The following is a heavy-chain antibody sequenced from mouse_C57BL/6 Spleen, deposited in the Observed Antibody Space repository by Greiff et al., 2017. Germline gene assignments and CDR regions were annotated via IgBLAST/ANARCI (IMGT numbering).Heavy chain of an antibody. V-gene: IGHV1-7*01. Sequence: QVQLKESGAELAKPGASVKLSCKASGYTFTSYWMHWVKQRPGQGLEWIGYINPSSGYTKYNQKFKDKATLTADKSSSTAYMQLSSLTYEDSAVYYCAIHYGSSPFDCWGQGTTLTVSS. CDR1: GYTFTSYW. CDR2: INPSSGYT. J-gene: IGHJ2*01. CDR3: AIHYGSSPFDC. D-gene: IGHD1-1*01.